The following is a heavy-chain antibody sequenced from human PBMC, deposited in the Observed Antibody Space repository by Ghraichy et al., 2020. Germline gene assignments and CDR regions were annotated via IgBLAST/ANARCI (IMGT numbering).Heavy chain of an antibody. Sequence: SETLSLTCAVYGGSFSGYYWSWIRQPPGKGLEWIGEINHSGSTNYNPSLKSRVTISVDTSKNQFSLKLSSVTAADTAVYYCASFFIAVAGGYYFDYWGQGTLVTVSS. CDR1: GGSFSGYY. CDR2: INHSGST. V-gene: IGHV4-34*01. CDR3: ASFFIAVAGGYYFDY. D-gene: IGHD6-19*01. J-gene: IGHJ4*02.